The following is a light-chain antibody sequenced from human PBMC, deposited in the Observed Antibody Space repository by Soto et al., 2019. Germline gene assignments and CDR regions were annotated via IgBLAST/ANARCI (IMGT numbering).Light chain of an antibody. J-gene: IGKJ2*01. Sequence: DIQMTQSPSTLSASVGDRVTITCRASQSISNWLAWYQQKPRKAPKLLIYKASSLESGVPSRFSGSGSGTEFTLTISSLQPDDFATYYCQQYSTYLYTFGQGTKLEIK. CDR3: QQYSTYLYT. V-gene: IGKV1-5*03. CDR2: KAS. CDR1: QSISNW.